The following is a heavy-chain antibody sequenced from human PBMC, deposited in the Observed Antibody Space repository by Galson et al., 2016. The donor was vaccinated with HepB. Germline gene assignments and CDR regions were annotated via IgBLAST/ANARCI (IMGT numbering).Heavy chain of an antibody. D-gene: IGHD3-16*01. CDR2: ISDSGTIT. CDR3: ARNDPGYFQH. Sequence: ETLSLTCAVYGGSLSGYYWSWIRQPPGKGLEWIGEISDSGTITNYNSSLKSRVTMSIDTSKNQFSLKLNSVTAADTAVYYCARNDPGYFQHWVQGTLVTVSS. CDR1: GGSLSGYY. V-gene: IGHV4-34*01. J-gene: IGHJ1*01.